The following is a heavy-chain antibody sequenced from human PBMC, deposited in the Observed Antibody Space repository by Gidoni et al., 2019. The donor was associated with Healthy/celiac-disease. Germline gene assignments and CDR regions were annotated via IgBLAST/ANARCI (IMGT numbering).Heavy chain of an antibody. Sequence: QVQLVESGGGVVQPGRSLRLSCAASGFTFSSYAMHWVRQAPGKGLEWVAVISYDGSNKYYADSVKGRFTISRDNSKNTLYLQMNSLRAEDTAVYYCARRDSSSGDDYWGQGTLVTVSS. V-gene: IGHV3-30-3*01. CDR3: ARRDSSSGDDY. D-gene: IGHD6-6*01. J-gene: IGHJ4*02. CDR1: GFTFSSYA. CDR2: ISYDGSNK.